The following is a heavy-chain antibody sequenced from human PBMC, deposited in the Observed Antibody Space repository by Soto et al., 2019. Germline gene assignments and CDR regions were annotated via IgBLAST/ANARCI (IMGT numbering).Heavy chain of an antibody. J-gene: IGHJ5*02. CDR1: GFAFSSYA. V-gene: IGHV3-23*01. Sequence: GGSLRLSCAASGFAFSSYAMNWVRQAPGKGLEWVSSISSSGEITFYADSVKGRFTISRDNSNNTLFLQMNSLRADDTAVYFCAKDKISRSVAAASRKWFDPWGQGTLVTV. CDR3: AKDKISRSVAAASRKWFDP. D-gene: IGHD6-25*01. CDR2: ISSSGEIT.